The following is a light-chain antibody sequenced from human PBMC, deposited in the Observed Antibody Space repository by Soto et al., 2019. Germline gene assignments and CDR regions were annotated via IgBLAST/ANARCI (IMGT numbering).Light chain of an antibody. J-gene: IGLJ2*01. CDR2: SNN. CDR1: SSNIGSDP. Sequence: QSVLTQPPSASGTPGQRVTISCSGSSSNIGSDPVNWYQQLPGTAPKLLIYSNNQRPSGVPDRFSGSKSGTSASLAISGLQSTDEADYYSAAWDDSLNGVVFGGGTKLTVL. V-gene: IGLV1-44*01. CDR3: AAWDDSLNGVV.